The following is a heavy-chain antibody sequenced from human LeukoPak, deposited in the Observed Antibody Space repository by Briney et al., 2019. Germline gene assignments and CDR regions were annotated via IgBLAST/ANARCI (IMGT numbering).Heavy chain of an antibody. CDR1: GYTLTDFG. CDR3: ARGLGYCSGGTCPNDY. Sequence: ASVKVSCKTSGYTLTDFGLSWVRQAPGQGLEWMGWISDFNGLTKYAQKLQDRVTMITDASTSTAYMELRSLTSDDTAIYYCARGLGYCSGGTCPNDYWGQGTLVTVSS. CDR2: ISDFNGLT. V-gene: IGHV1-18*01. J-gene: IGHJ4*02. D-gene: IGHD2-15*01.